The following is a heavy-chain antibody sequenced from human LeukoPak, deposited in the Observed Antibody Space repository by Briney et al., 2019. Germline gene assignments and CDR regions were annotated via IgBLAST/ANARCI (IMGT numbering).Heavy chain of an antibody. CDR1: GGSISGYY. CDR2: VYTSGST. V-gene: IGHV4-4*07. CDR3: ARDGRQRVTMDTGALDI. Sequence: SETLSLTCTVSGGSISGYYGSWIRQPAGKGLEWLGRVYTSGSTNYNPSLKSRVTISMDTSKNQFSLKLSSVTAADTAVYYCARDGRQRVTMDTGALDIWGQGTMVTVSS. J-gene: IGHJ3*02. D-gene: IGHD3-10*01.